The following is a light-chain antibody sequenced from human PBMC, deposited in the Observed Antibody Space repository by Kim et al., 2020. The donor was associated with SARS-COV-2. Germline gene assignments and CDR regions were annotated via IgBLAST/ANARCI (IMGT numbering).Light chain of an antibody. J-gene: IGLJ2*01. CDR3: SSYTSSNTLI. CDR2: DVS. V-gene: IGLV2-14*03. Sequence: GLSITISCTGTITDIGSYNYVSWYQHHPGKVPKVIISDVSNRPSGVSDRFSGSKSVNTASLTISGLQPEDEADYYCSSYTSSNTLIFGGGTKVTVL. CDR1: ITDIGSYNY.